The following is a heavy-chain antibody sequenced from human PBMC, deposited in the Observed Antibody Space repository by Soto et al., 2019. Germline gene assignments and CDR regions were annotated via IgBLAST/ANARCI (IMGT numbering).Heavy chain of an antibody. CDR3: ARERSSGWEYFQY. CDR2: INSDGSST. Sequence: GGSLRLSCAASEFTFSSYWMHWVRQAPGKGLVWVSRINSDGSSTNYADSVKGRFTISRDNAKNTLYLQMNSLRAEDTAVYYCARERSSGWEYFQYWGQGTLVTVSS. CDR1: EFTFSSYW. V-gene: IGHV3-74*01. J-gene: IGHJ1*01. D-gene: IGHD6-19*01.